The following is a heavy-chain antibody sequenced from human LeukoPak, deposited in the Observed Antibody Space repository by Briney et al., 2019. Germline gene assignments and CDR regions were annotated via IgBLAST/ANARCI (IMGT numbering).Heavy chain of an antibody. J-gene: IGHJ6*02. Sequence: ASVKVSCKASGYTFTSYAMHWVRQAPGQRLEWMGWINAGNGNTKYSQKFQGRVTITADESTSTAYMELSSLRSEDTAVYYCATPGNYYYYGMDVWGQGTTVTVSS. CDR2: INAGNGNT. CDR1: GYTFTSYA. CDR3: ATPGNYYYYGMDV. D-gene: IGHD2/OR15-2a*01. V-gene: IGHV1-3*01.